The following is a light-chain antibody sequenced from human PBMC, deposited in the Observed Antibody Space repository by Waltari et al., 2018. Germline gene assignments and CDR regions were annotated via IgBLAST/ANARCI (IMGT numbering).Light chain of an antibody. Sequence: DIQLTQSPYTLSASVGDRVTITCRASQSISSWLAWFQQKQGKAPKLLIQKASSLESGVPSRFSGSGSGTEFTLTISSLQPDDFATYYCQQYSSFWTFGQGTKVEIK. CDR3: QQYSSFWT. J-gene: IGKJ1*01. CDR1: QSISSW. CDR2: KAS. V-gene: IGKV1-5*03.